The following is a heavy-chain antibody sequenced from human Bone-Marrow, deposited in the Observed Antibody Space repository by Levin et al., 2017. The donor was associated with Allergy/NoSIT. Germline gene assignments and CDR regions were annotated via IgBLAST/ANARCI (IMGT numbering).Heavy chain of an antibody. V-gene: IGHV4-59*01. J-gene: IGHJ3*01. CDR1: GDSISSYF. CDR3: ARVVVTAVVASDAFDL. CDR2: IFYSGTT. D-gene: IGHD2-21*02. Sequence: SQTLSLTCTVSGDSISSYFWTWVRQSPGKGLEWIGNIFYSGTTNYNPSLKSRVTMSMDTSKNHFSLKLSSVTAADTAVYYCARVVVTAVVASDAFDLWDQGTMVLVSS.